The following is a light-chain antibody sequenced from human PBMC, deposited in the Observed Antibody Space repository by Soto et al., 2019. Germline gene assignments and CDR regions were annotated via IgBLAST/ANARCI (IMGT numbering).Light chain of an antibody. J-gene: IGKJ5*01. Sequence: DIQVTQSPSTLSASVGDRVTITCRASQPIRTWLAWYQEKPGKAPKLLIYDASSLEGGVPSRFSGSGSGTEFTLTISSLQPDDFATYYCQQANSFPITFGQGTRREIK. V-gene: IGKV1-5*01. CDR1: QPIRTW. CDR3: QQANSFPIT. CDR2: DAS.